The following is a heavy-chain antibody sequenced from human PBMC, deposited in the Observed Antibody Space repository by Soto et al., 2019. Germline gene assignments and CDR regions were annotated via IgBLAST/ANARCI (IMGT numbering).Heavy chain of an antibody. V-gene: IGHV3-49*03. CDR1: GFTFGDYS. CDR3: TRDPPDYYYGMDV. CDR2: IRSKAYGGTT. Sequence: GGSLRLSCTASGFTFGDYSMSWFRQAPGKGLEWVGFIRSKAYGGTTEYAASVKGRFTISRDDSKSIAYLQMDSLKTEDTAVYYCTRDPPDYYYGMDVWGQGTKVTVSS. J-gene: IGHJ6*02.